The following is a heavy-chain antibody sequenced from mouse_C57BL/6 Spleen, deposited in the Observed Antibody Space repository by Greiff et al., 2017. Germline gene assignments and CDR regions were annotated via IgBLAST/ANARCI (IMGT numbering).Heavy chain of an antibody. CDR3: ARGDYGNYEGFAY. Sequence: QVQLQQSGAELVRPGTSVKVSCKASGYAFTNYLIEWVKQRPGQGLEWIGVINPGSGGTNYNEKFKGKATLTADKSSSTAYMQLSSLTSEDSAVYFCARGDYGNYEGFAYWGQGTTLTVSS. J-gene: IGHJ2*01. D-gene: IGHD2-1*01. CDR2: INPGSGGT. CDR1: GYAFTNYL. V-gene: IGHV1-54*01.